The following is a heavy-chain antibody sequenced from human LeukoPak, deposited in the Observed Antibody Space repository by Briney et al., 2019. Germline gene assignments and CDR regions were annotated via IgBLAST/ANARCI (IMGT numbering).Heavy chain of an antibody. Sequence: SETLSLTCTVSGGSISSYSWSWIRQPPGRGLEWIGYLYYSGSTNYNPSLKSRVTMSVDTSKNQFSLKLSSVTAADTAVYYCARHVYCTNGICSDYWGQGTPVTVSS. CDR1: GGSISSYS. CDR3: ARHVYCTNGICSDY. D-gene: IGHD2-8*01. J-gene: IGHJ4*02. V-gene: IGHV4-59*08. CDR2: LYYSGST.